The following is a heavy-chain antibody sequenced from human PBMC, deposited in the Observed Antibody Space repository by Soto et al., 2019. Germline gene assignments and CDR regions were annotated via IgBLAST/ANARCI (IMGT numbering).Heavy chain of an antibody. CDR1: GGSFSGYY. CDR2: INHSGST. Sequence: SETLSLTCAVYGGSFSGYYWSWIRQPPGKGLEWIGEINHSGSTNYNPSLKSRVTISVDTSKNQFSLKLSYVTAADTAVYYCARFYRPTVTTGLYYYYYGMDVWGQGTTVTVSS. J-gene: IGHJ6*02. D-gene: IGHD4-17*01. V-gene: IGHV4-34*01. CDR3: ARFYRPTVTTGLYYYYYGMDV.